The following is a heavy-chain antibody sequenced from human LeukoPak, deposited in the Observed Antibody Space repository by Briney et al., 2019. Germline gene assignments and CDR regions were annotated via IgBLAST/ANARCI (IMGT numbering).Heavy chain of an antibody. V-gene: IGHV3-23*01. Sequence: GGSLRLSCAASGFTFSTYTMSWVRQAPGKGLEWVSVISGSGDITYYADSVKGRFTISRDNSKNTLYLQMNSLRAEDTAVYYCAKDRPRVETTMVDYWSQGTLVTVSS. J-gene: IGHJ4*02. D-gene: IGHD5-18*01. CDR3: AKDRPRVETTMVDY. CDR2: ISGSGDIT. CDR1: GFTFSTYT.